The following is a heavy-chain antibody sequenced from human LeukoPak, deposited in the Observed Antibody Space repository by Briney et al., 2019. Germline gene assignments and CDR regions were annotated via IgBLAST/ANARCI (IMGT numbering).Heavy chain of an antibody. CDR3: ARHAYCGGDCYWGSFIDY. CDR2: IYYSGST. J-gene: IGHJ4*02. V-gene: IGHV4-39*01. Sequence: TETLSLTCTVSGGSISSSSYYWGWIRQPPGKGLEWIGSIYYSGSTYYNPSLKSRVTISVDTSKNQFSLKLSSVTAADTAVYYCARHAYCGGDCYWGSFIDYWGQGTLVTVSS. D-gene: IGHD2-21*02. CDR1: GGSISSSSYY.